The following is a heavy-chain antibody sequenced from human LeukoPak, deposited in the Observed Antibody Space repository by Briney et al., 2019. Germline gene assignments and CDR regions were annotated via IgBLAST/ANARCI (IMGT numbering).Heavy chain of an antibody. J-gene: IGHJ5*02. CDR2: IIPILGIA. CDR3: ARDLSVVVTAIYSAQNRFDP. CDR1: GGTFSSYA. Sequence: GASVKVSCKASGGTFSSYAISWVRQAPGQELEWMGRIIPILGIANYAQKFQGRVTITADKSTSTAYMELSSLRSEDTAVYYCARDLSVVVTAIYSAQNRFDPWGQGTLVTVSS. V-gene: IGHV1-69*04. D-gene: IGHD2-21*02.